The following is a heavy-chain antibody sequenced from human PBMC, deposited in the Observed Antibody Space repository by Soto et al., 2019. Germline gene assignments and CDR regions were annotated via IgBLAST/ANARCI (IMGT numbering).Heavy chain of an antibody. J-gene: IGHJ3*02. CDR1: GTSIHNSGYY. Sequence: SETLSLTCTVSGTSIHNSGYYWVWIRQPPGEGLEWIGSVYYGGNTYYKSSLKNRVTISVDPSKNQFSVKLSSVTAADTAVYYCGRHILVSRSSSAFDIWGQGTMVTVSS. D-gene: IGHD6-6*01. CDR2: VYYGGNT. CDR3: GRHILVSRSSSAFDI. V-gene: IGHV4-39*01.